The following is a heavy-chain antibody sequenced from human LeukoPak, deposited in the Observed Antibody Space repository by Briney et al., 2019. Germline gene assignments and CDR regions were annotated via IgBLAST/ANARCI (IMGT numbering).Heavy chain of an antibody. Sequence: PGGPLSLPCAASGFTFSNVWMRWVRQAPGKGLEGVGRIKSKTDGGTTDYAARVKGRFTISRDKSKNTLYLQMNSLKTEDTAVYYCTTEDSGYELDAFDSSSQGTMVTVSS. J-gene: IGHJ3*02. D-gene: IGHD5-12*01. CDR2: IKSKTDGGTT. CDR1: GFTFSNVW. CDR3: TTEDSGYELDAFDS. V-gene: IGHV3-15*01.